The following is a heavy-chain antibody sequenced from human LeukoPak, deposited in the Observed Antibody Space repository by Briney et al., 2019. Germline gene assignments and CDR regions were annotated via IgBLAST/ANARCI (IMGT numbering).Heavy chain of an antibody. Sequence: GGSLRLSCAASEFSFSTYWMNWVRQAPGKGLEWVANIKQDGSEKFYVDSVKGRFTISRDNAKKSLYLEMNGLKAEDTAVYYCAGGLGFLVDYWGQGTLVTVSA. D-gene: IGHD2/OR15-2a*01. CDR3: AGGLGFLVDY. V-gene: IGHV3-7*03. CDR1: EFSFSTYW. CDR2: IKQDGSEK. J-gene: IGHJ4*02.